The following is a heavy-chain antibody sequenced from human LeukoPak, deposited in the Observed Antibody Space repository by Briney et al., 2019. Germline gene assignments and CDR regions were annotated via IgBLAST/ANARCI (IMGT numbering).Heavy chain of an antibody. J-gene: IGHJ6*03. D-gene: IGHD1-7*01. CDR2: INPNSGGT. V-gene: IGHV1-2*06. CDR3: ARETTPGGYYYYMDV. CDR1: GYTFTTYG. Sequence: ASVKVSCKASGYTFTTYGITWVRQAPGQGLEWMGRINPNSGGTNYAQKFQGRVTMTRDTSISTAYMELSRLRSDDTAVYYCARETTPGGYYYYMDVWGKGTTATVSS.